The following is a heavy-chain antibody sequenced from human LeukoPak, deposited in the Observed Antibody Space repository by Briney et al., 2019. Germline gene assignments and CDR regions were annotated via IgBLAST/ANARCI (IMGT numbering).Heavy chain of an antibody. D-gene: IGHD6-13*01. CDR2: INHSGST. CDR3: ARGVYIAAAQYAY. Sequence: SETLSLTCAVYGGSFSGYYWSWIRQPPGKGLEWIGEINHSGSTNYNPSLKSRVTISVDTSKNQFSLKLSSVTAADTAVYYCARGVYIAAAQYAYWGQGTLVTVSS. J-gene: IGHJ4*02. V-gene: IGHV4-34*01. CDR1: GGSFSGYY.